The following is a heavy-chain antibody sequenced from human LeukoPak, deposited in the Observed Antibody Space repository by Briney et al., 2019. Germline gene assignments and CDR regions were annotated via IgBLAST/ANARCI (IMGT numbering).Heavy chain of an antibody. J-gene: IGHJ4*02. V-gene: IGHV4-59*08. CDR1: GDSNSGYY. CDR3: ARHGYADSPLDY. CDR2: IYYSGST. D-gene: IGHD4-17*01. Sequence: PSETLSLTCTVSGDSNSGYYWSWIRQPPGKGLEWIGYIYYSGSTNYNPSLKSRVTISLDTSKNQFSLRLSSVTAADTAVYYCARHGYADSPLDYWGQGTLVTVSS.